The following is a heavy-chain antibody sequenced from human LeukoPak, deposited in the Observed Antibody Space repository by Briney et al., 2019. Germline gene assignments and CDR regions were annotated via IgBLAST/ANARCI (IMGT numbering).Heavy chain of an antibody. Sequence: GGTLRLSCAASGFTFSSHGMNWVRQAPGKGLEWVSGIRGDGVTTYYADSVKGRFTISRDNSKNTLYLQMNSLRAEDTAVYYCARDNKRVAVAGTGSKYWGQGTLVTVSS. CDR1: GFTFSSHG. CDR2: IRGDGVTT. D-gene: IGHD6-19*01. J-gene: IGHJ4*02. CDR3: ARDNKRVAVAGTGSKY. V-gene: IGHV3-23*01.